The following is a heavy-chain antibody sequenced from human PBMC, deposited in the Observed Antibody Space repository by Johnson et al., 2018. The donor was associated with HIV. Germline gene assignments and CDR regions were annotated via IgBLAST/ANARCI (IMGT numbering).Heavy chain of an antibody. J-gene: IGHJ3*02. Sequence: QVQLVESGGGLVKPGGSLRLSCAASGFTFSDYYMSWIRQAPGKGLEWVAVISYDAITKYYADSVKGRFTISRDNSKNSLYLQMNSLRAEDTALYYCAKAQTGTTGAFDIWGQGTMVTVSS. D-gene: IGHD1-7*01. CDR2: ISYDAITK. V-gene: IGHV3-30*18. CDR3: AKAQTGTTGAFDI. CDR1: GFTFSDYY.